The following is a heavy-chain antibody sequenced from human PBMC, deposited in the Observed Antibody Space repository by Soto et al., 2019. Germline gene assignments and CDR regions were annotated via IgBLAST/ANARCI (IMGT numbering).Heavy chain of an antibody. V-gene: IGHV3-23*01. Sequence: EVQLLESGGGLVQPGGSLRLSCSTSGFTFSTYAMNWVRQAPGKGLEWVSGLSGSGGTTYYADSVRGRFTISRDHSKNTLFLEMNSLRAEDTALYYCAKQRADYGSGSDTYYFDFWGQGTLVTVSS. CDR1: GFTFSTYA. CDR2: LSGSGGTT. D-gene: IGHD3-10*01. CDR3: AKQRADYGSGSDTYYFDF. J-gene: IGHJ4*02.